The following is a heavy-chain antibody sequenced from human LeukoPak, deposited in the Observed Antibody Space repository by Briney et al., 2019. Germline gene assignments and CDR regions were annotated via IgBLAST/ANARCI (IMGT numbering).Heavy chain of an antibody. D-gene: IGHD2-2*01. CDR2: IYYSGST. CDR1: GDSISNYY. CDR3: ARIPGVVPAARDGYYYYMDV. V-gene: IGHV4-59*01. Sequence: SETLSLTCTVSGDSISNYYWSWIRQPPGKGLEWIWYIYYSGSTNYNPSLKSRVTISVDTSKNQFSLKLSSVTAADTAVYYCARIPGVVPAARDGYYYYMDVWGKGTTVTVSS. J-gene: IGHJ6*03.